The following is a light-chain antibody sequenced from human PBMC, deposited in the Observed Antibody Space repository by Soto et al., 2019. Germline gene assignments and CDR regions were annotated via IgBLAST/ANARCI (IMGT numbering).Light chain of an antibody. CDR3: QQSYSALYT. J-gene: IGKJ2*01. Sequence: DIQMTQSPSSLSASVGDRITITCRASQTISTYLNWYQQKPGRAPKVLISAASTLQSGVPSRFSGSGSGTDSTLTISSLQPEDFATYYCQQSYSALYTFGQGTKVDIK. V-gene: IGKV1-39*01. CDR1: QTISTY. CDR2: AAS.